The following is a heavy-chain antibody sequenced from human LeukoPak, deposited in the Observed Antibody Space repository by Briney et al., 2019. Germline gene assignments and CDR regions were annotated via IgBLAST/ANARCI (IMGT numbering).Heavy chain of an antibody. CDR1: GGTFSSYA. D-gene: IGHD3-3*01. J-gene: IGHJ4*02. Sequence: SVKVSCKASGGTFSSYAISWVRQAPGQGLELMGRIIPIFGTANYAQKFHSRVTITTDESTSTAYMELSSLVSDDTAVYYCARDDFWSGRDYWGQGTLVTVSS. CDR2: IIPIFGTA. CDR3: ARDDFWSGRDY. V-gene: IGHV1-69*05.